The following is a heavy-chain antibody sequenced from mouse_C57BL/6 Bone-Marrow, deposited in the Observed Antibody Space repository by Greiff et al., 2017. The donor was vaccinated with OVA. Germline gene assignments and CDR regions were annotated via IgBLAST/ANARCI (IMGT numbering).Heavy chain of an antibody. V-gene: IGHV5-4*01. D-gene: IGHD4-1*01. J-gene: IGHJ4*01. Sequence: EVQRVESGGGLVKPGGSLKLSCAASGFTFSSYAMSWVRQTPEKRLEWVATISDGGSYTYYPDNVKGRFTISRDNAKNTLYLQMSHLKSEDTAMYYCARANWVYAMDYWGQGTSVTVSS. CDR3: ARANWVYAMDY. CDR1: GFTFSSYA. CDR2: ISDGGSYT.